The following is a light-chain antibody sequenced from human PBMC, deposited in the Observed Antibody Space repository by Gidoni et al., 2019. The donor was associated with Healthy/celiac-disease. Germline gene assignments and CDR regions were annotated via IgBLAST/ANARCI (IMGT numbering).Light chain of an antibody. CDR3: QQYGSSPPS. CDR2: GAS. V-gene: IGKV3-20*01. Sequence: EIVLTQSPVTLSLSPGERATLSCRASQSVSSSYLAWYQQKPGQAPSLLIYGASSRATGMPDRFSGSGSGTDFTITISRLEPEDFAVYYCQQYGSSPPSFGQGTKLEIK. CDR1: QSVSSSY. J-gene: IGKJ2*01.